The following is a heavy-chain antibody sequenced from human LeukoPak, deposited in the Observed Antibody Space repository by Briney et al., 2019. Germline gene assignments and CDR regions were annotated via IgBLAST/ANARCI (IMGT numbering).Heavy chain of an antibody. CDR1: GFTFSSYW. CDR3: AKVSRMVAFAY. V-gene: IGHV3-74*01. J-gene: IGHJ4*01. CDR2: IHSDGTSI. Sequence: GGSLRLSCAASGFTFSSYWMHWVRQAPGKGLVWVSRIHSDGTSITYADSVKGRFTISRDNSKNTLYLQMNSLRAEDTALYYCAKVSRMVAFAYWGQRTLVTVSS. D-gene: IGHD5-12*01.